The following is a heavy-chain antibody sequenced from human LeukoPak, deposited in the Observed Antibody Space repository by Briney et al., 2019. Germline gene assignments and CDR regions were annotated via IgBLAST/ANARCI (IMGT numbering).Heavy chain of an antibody. CDR3: ARHQGYFDP. Sequence: GESLKISCEASGYSFTNYWISWVRQMPGRGLDWMARIDPSDSQTNYNPAFRGHVTVSIDKSITTAYLQWSSLKASDTAMYYCARHQGYFDPWGQGTLVTVSS. D-gene: IGHD3-22*01. V-gene: IGHV5-10-1*01. J-gene: IGHJ5*02. CDR1: GYSFTNYW. CDR2: IDPSDSQT.